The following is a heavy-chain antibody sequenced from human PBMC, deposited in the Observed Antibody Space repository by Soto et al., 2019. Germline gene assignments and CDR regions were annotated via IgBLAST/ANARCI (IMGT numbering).Heavy chain of an antibody. CDR1: GFTFSSYA. V-gene: IGHV3-23*01. Sequence: GGSLRLSCAASGFTFSSYAMSWFRQAPGKGLEWVSAISGSGGSTYYADSVKGRFTISRDNSKNTLYLQMNSLRAEDTAVYYCAKDRSIFGVVVRGNFDYWGQGTLVTVSS. CDR2: ISGSGGST. CDR3: AKDRSIFGVVVRGNFDY. D-gene: IGHD3-3*01. J-gene: IGHJ4*02.